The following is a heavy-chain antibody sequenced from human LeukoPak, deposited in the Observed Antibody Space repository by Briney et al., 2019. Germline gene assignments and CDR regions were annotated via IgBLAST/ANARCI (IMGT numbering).Heavy chain of an antibody. CDR2: IYHSGST. CDR3: ARIKGGSGGAFDI. V-gene: IGHV4-38-2*01. Sequence: SETLSLTCAVSGYSISSGYYWGWIRQPPGKGLEWIGSIYHSGSTYYNPSLKSRVTISVDTSKNQFSLKLSSVTAADTAVYYCARIKGGSGGAFDIWGQGTMVTVSS. J-gene: IGHJ3*02. CDR1: GYSISSGYY.